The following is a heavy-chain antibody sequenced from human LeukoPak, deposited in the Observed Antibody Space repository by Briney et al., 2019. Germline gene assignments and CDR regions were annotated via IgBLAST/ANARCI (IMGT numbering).Heavy chain of an antibody. CDR3: AGVLGMAGVDY. D-gene: IGHD5-24*01. CDR1: GGSISSGGYY. Sequence: PSETLSLTCTVSGGSISSGGYYWSWIRQPPGKGLEWIGYIYHSGSTYYNPSLKSRVTISVDRSKNQFSLKLSSVTAADTAVYYCAGVLGMAGVDYWGQGTLVTVSS. J-gene: IGHJ4*02. V-gene: IGHV4-30-2*01. CDR2: IYHSGST.